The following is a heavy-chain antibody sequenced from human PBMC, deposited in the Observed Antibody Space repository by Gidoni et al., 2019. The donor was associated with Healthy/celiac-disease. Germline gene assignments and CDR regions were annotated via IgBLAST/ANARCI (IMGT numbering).Heavy chain of an antibody. Sequence: QLQLQESGPGLVKPSETLSLTCTVSGGSISSSSYYWGWIRQPPGKGPEWIGSIYYSGSTYYNPSPKSRVTISVDTSKNQFSLKLSSVTAADTAVYYCASSLAVAGPIWGQGTLVTVSS. J-gene: IGHJ4*02. CDR2: IYYSGST. CDR1: GGSISSSSYY. D-gene: IGHD6-19*01. CDR3: ASSLAVAGPI. V-gene: IGHV4-39*01.